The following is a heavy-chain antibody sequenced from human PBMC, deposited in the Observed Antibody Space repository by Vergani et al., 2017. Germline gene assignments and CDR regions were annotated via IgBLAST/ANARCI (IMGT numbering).Heavy chain of an antibody. D-gene: IGHD3-22*01. CDR1: GFTFSSYS. J-gene: IGHJ4*02. Sequence: EVQLVESGGGMVKPGGSLRLSCAASGFTFSSYSMNWVRQAPGKGLEWVSSISSSSSYIYYADSVKGRFTISRDNAKNARYLQMNSLRAEDTAVYSCAGRDKYYDSSWRIRWGQGSLVTVSS. CDR2: ISSSSSYI. V-gene: IGHV3-21*01. CDR3: AGRDKYYDSSWRIR.